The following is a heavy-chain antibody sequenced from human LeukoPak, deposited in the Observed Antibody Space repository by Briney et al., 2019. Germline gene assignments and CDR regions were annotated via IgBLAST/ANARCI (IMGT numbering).Heavy chain of an antibody. V-gene: IGHV3-23*01. D-gene: IGHD2-2*01. CDR2: ISGSGGST. CDR1: GFTFSSYA. J-gene: IGHJ3*02. CDR3: AKDLESSGIYCSSTSCYVSAFDI. Sequence: GSLRLSCAASGFTFSSYAMSWVRQAPGKGLEWVSAISGSGGSTYYADSVKGRFTISRDNSKNTLYLQMNSLRAEDTAVYYCAKDLESSGIYCSSTSCYVSAFDIWGRGTMVTVSS.